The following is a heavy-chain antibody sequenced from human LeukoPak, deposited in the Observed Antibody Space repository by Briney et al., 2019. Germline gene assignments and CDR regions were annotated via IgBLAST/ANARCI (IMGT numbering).Heavy chain of an antibody. D-gene: IGHD5-18*01. CDR1: GFTFSSYG. J-gene: IGHJ4*02. Sequence: PGGSLRLSCAASGFTFSSYGMHWVRQAPGKGLEWVAVISYDGSNKYYADSVKGRFTISRDNSKNTLYLQMNSLRAEDTAVYYCAKVGGDTAMAPDYWGQGTLVTVSS. CDR3: AKVGGDTAMAPDY. V-gene: IGHV3-30*18. CDR2: ISYDGSNK.